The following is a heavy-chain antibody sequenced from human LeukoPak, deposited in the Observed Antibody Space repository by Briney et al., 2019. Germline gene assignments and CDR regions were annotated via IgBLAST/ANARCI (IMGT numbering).Heavy chain of an antibody. CDR2: ISGSNSYI. Sequence: GGSLRLSCAASGLTFSNFCMNWVRQTPGKGLEWVSAISGSNSYIYYADSARGRFTISRDNSKNTLYLQMNSLRAEDTAVYFCAKSEITGTTRAPNWFDPRGQGTLVTVSS. V-gene: IGHV3-21*06. CDR1: GLTFSNFC. D-gene: IGHD1-7*01. CDR3: AKSEITGTTRAPNWFDP. J-gene: IGHJ5*02.